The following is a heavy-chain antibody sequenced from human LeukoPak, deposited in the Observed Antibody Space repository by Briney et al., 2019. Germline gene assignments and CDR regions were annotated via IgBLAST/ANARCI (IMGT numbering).Heavy chain of an antibody. J-gene: IGHJ3*02. D-gene: IGHD2-21*02. CDR2: IYYSGST. CDR3: ASGLCGGDCYSEAFDI. CDR1: GGSISSYY. Sequence: SETLSLTCTVSGGSISSYYWSWIRQPPGKGLEWIGYIYYSGSTNYNPSLKSRVTMSVDTSKNQFSLKLSSVTAADTAVYYCASGLCGGDCYSEAFDIWGQGTMVTVSS. V-gene: IGHV4-59*12.